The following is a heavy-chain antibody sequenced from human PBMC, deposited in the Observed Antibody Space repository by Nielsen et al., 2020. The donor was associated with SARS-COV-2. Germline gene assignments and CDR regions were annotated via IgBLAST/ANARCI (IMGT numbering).Heavy chain of an antibody. Sequence: SLKISCAASEFSFDEYAMQWGRQVPGKGLEWVSGIGWKSDRMGYASSVKSRFTVSRDNAKKSLYLQMNSLRTDDTALYFCARGVHLRLFDWVLGALDLWGQGTLVTVSS. CDR3: ARGVHLRLFDWVLGALDL. V-gene: IGHV3-9*01. CDR1: EFSFDEYA. D-gene: IGHD3-3*01. J-gene: IGHJ4*02. CDR2: IGWKSDRM.